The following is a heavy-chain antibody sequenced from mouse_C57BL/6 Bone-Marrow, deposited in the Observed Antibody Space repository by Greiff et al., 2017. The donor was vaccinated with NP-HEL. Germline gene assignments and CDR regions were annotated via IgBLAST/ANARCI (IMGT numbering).Heavy chain of an antibody. Sequence: EVQLQQSGTVLARPGASVKMSCKTSGYTFTSYWMHWVKQRPGQGLEWIGAIYPGNSDTSYNQKFKGKAKLTAVTSASTAYTELSSLTNEDSAVYYCTIFLYYGSSYRYFDVWGTGTTVTVSS. CDR1: GYTFTSYW. J-gene: IGHJ1*03. CDR3: TIFLYYGSSYRYFDV. D-gene: IGHD1-1*01. CDR2: IYPGNSDT. V-gene: IGHV1-5*01.